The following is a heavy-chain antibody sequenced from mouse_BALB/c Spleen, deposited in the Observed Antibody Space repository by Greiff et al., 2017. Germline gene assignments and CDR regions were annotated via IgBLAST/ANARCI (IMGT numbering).Heavy chain of an antibody. J-gene: IGHJ3*01. D-gene: IGHD1-1*02. CDR3: AGWLRVFAY. Sequence: VQLQQSGAELVKPGASVKLSCTASGFNIKDTYMHWVQQRPEQGLEWIGRIDPANGNTKYDPKFQGKATITADTSSNTAYLQLSSLTSEDTAVYYCAGWLRVFAYWGQGTLVTVSA. V-gene: IGHV14-3*02. CDR1: GFNIKDTY. CDR2: IDPANGNT.